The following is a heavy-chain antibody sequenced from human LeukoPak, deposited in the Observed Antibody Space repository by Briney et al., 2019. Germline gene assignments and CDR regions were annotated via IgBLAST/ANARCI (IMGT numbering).Heavy chain of an antibody. CDR2: ISGSGGST. V-gene: IGHV3-23*01. Sequence: GGSLRLSCAASGFRFSSYAMSWVRQAPGKGLEWVSAISGSGGSTYYADSVKGRFTISRDNSKNTLYLQMNSLRAEDTAVYYCAKSPNYYGSGTDYWGQGTLVTVSS. D-gene: IGHD3-10*01. J-gene: IGHJ4*02. CDR1: GFRFSSYA. CDR3: AKSPNYYGSGTDY.